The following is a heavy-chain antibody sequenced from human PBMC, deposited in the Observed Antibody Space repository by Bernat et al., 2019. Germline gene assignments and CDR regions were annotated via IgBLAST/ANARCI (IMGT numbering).Heavy chain of an antibody. CDR2: IWYDGSNK. Sequence: QVQLVESGGGVVQPARSLRLSCAASGFTFSSYGMHWVRQAPGKGLEWVAVIWYDGSNKYYADSVKGRFTISRDNSKNTLYLQMNSLRAEDTAVYYCARDGSIAARGGMDVWGQGTTVTVSS. CDR3: ARDGSIAARGGMDV. J-gene: IGHJ6*02. V-gene: IGHV3-33*01. CDR1: GFTFSSYG. D-gene: IGHD6-6*01.